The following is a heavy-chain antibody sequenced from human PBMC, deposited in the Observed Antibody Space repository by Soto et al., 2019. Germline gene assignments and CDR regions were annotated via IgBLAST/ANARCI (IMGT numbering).Heavy chain of an antibody. V-gene: IGHV3-23*01. J-gene: IGHJ4*02. Sequence: GGSMRLSCTAAGLNFISYAMSWVRQKTGKGLEWVSAISDSGGSTYYADSVKGRFTISRDNSKNTLYLQMNSLSAEDTAVYYCAKGTTYYDLLTGYSSFDYWGQGTLVTVSS. CDR2: ISDSGGST. CDR3: AKGTTYYDLLTGYSSFDY. CDR1: GLNFISYA. D-gene: IGHD3-9*01.